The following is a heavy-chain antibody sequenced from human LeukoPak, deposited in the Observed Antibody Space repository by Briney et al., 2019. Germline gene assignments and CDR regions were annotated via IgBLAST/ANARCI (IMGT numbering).Heavy chain of an antibody. CDR2: ISTSGNT. V-gene: IGHV4-4*07. J-gene: IGHJ4*02. CDR3: ARGEGNYFDY. Sequence: PSETLSLTCTVSGGSISSYYWSWIRQPPGKGLEWIGRISTSGNTNYTPSLKSRVTMSVDTSRNQFSLKLTSVTAADAAVYYCARGEGNYFDYWGQGALVTVSS. CDR1: GGSISSYY.